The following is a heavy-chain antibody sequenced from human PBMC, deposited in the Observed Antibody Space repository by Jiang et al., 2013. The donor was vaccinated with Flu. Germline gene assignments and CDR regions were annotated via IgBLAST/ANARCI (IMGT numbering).Heavy chain of an antibody. CDR1: GYTFTTYA. CDR2: INTNAGDP. Sequence: QSGSELKKPGASVKVSCKASGYTFTTYAMHWVRQAPGQGLEWMGWINTNAGDPTYARDFIGRFVFSLDTSVSTAYLQISSLKAEDSAVYYCARERGFSFDYWGQGTLVTVSS. D-gene: IGHD2/OR15-2a*01. J-gene: IGHJ4*02. CDR3: ARERGFSFDY. V-gene: IGHV7-4-1*02.